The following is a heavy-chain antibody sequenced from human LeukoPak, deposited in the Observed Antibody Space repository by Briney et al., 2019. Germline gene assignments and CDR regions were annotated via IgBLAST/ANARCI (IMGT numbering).Heavy chain of an antibody. CDR3: ARRLGDYYYYGMDV. J-gene: IGHJ6*04. CDR2: IKQDGSEK. Sequence: GGSLRLCCAASGFTFSSYWMSWVRQAPGKGLEWVANIKQDGSEKYYVDSVKGRFTISRDNAKNSLYLQMNSLRAEDTAVYYCARRLGDYYYYGMDVWGKGTTVTVSS. CDR1: GFTFSSYW. V-gene: IGHV3-7*03. D-gene: IGHD4-11*01.